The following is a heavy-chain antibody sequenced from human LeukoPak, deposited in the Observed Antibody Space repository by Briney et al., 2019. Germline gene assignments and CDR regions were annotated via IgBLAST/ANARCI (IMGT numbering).Heavy chain of an antibody. CDR2: IYHSGST. CDR3: ARDGYSGNDGL. J-gene: IGHJ4*02. V-gene: IGHV4-59*01. CDR1: GGSISIYY. Sequence: PSETLSLTCTVSGGSISIYYWSRIRQPPGKGLEWIGYIYHSGSTKYNPSLKSRVTISVDTSKNQFSLKLSSVTAADTAVYYCARDGYSGNDGLWGQGSLVTVSS. D-gene: IGHD5-12*01.